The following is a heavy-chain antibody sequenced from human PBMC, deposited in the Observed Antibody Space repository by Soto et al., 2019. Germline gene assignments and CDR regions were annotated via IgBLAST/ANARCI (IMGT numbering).Heavy chain of an antibody. Sequence: PGGSLRLSCAASGFTFSDYYMSWIRQAPGKGLEWVSYISSSGSTIYYADSVKGRFTISRDNAKNSLYLQMNSLRAEDTAVYYCARDLWYRATTVTTFDYWGQGTLVTVSS. D-gene: IGHD4-17*01. CDR3: ARDLWYRATTVTTFDY. V-gene: IGHV3-11*01. J-gene: IGHJ4*02. CDR2: ISSSGSTI. CDR1: GFTFSDYY.